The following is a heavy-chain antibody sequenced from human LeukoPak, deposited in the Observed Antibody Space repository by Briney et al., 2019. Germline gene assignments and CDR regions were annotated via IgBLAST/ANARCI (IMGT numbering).Heavy chain of an antibody. V-gene: IGHV3-23*01. D-gene: IGHD3-10*01. CDR2: ILVNGDT. CDR1: GFTFSTYT. CDR3: AKDRIYADGLWDFDY. Sequence: GGSLRLSCIASGFTFSTYTMSWVRQAPGEGLNWVSGILVNGDTYYADSVKGRFTISRDNSKNTLYLQMNSLRADDTAVYYCAKDRIYADGLWDFDYWGQGTLVTVSS. J-gene: IGHJ4*02.